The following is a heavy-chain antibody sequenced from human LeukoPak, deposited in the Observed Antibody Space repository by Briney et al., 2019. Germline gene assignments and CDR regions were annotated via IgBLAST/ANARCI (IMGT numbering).Heavy chain of an antibody. CDR3: ARIVGVTDYFDY. V-gene: IGHV4-39*01. J-gene: IGHJ4*02. CDR1: GDSTSSSSYY. D-gene: IGHD1-26*01. CDR2: IYYSGST. Sequence: SETLSLTCTVSGDSTSSSSYYWGWIRQPPGKGLEWIGSIYYSGSTSYNPSLKSRVTISVDTSKNQFSLKRTSVTAADTAVYYCARIVGVTDYFDYWGQGTLVTVSS.